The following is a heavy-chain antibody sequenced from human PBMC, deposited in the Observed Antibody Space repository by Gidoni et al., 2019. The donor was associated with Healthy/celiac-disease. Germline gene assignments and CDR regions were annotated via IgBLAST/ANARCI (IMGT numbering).Heavy chain of an antibody. CDR1: GGSFSGYY. Sequence: QVQLQQWGAGLLKPSETLSLTCAVYGGSFSGYYWSWIRQPPGKGLEWIGEINHSGSTNYNPSLKSRVTISVDTSKNQFSLKLSSVTAADTAVYYCARGGRRITMVRGVHYYGMDVWGQGTTVTVSS. J-gene: IGHJ6*02. D-gene: IGHD3-10*01. CDR2: INHSGST. V-gene: IGHV4-34*01. CDR3: ARGGRRITMVRGVHYYGMDV.